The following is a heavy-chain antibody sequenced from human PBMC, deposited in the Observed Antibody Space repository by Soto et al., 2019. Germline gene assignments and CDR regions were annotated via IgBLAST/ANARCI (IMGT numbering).Heavy chain of an antibody. CDR1: GGTFSSYA. V-gene: IGHV1-69*01. Sequence: QVQLVQSGAEVKKPGSSVKVSCKASGGTFSSYAISWVRQAPGQGLEWMGGIIPISGTANYAQKFQGTVTITADASQSTAYMALRSLRSADTAVYYCARSQGSSTSLYIYFDYYYGVDVWGQGTRVTVSS. D-gene: IGHD2-2*01. CDR2: IIPISGTA. CDR3: ARSQGSSTSLYIYFDYYYGVDV. J-gene: IGHJ6*02.